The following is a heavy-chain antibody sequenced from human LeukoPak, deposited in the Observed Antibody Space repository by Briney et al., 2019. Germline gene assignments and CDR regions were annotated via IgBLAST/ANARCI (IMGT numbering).Heavy chain of an antibody. Sequence: ASVKVSCKASGYTFTGYYMHWVRQAPGQGLEWMGWINPNSGGTNYAQKFQGRVTMTRDTSISTAYMELSRLRSDDTAVYYFAREIGGVGTAGWWVGLLYNDYWGQGTLVTVSS. J-gene: IGHJ4*02. D-gene: IGHD6-19*01. CDR2: INPNSGGT. CDR3: AREIGGVGTAGWWVGLLYNDY. V-gene: IGHV1-2*02. CDR1: GYTFTGYY.